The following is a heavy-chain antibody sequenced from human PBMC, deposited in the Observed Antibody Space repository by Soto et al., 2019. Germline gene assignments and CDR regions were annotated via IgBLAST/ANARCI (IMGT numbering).Heavy chain of an antibody. CDR1: GFPLTTYS. D-gene: IGHD3-22*01. CDR3: ARAHYDSSGYYLGYGMDV. Sequence: PGESLKISCQCSGFPLTTYSIAWVRQLPGKGLEWMGIIYPGDSDTKYSPSFQGRVTISADKAISTAYLQWNSLRASDTAMYYCARAHYDSSGYYLGYGMDVWGQGTTVTVSS. V-gene: IGHV5-51*01. CDR2: IYPGDSDT. J-gene: IGHJ6*02.